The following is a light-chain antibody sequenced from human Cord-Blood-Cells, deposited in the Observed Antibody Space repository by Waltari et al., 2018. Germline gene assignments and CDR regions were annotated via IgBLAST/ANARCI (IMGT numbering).Light chain of an antibody. J-gene: IGKJ2*01. CDR3: QQYGSSPRT. CDR1: QSVSSSY. Sequence: EIVLTQSPGTLSLSTGERATLACSASQSVSSSYLAWYQQKPGQAPRLLIYGASSRATGIPDRFSGSGSGTDFTLTISRLEPEDFAVYYCQQYGSSPRTFGQGTKLEIK. CDR2: GAS. V-gene: IGKV3-20*01.